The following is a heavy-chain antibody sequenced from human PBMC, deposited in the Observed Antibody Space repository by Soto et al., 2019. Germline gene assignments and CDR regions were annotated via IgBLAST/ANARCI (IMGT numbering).Heavy chain of an antibody. V-gene: IGHV1-69*01. CDR1: GGTFDNFI. D-gene: IGHD1-26*01. Sequence: QVQLVQSGAEVKEPGSSVRVSCKASGGTFDNFIMNWVRQTPGQGLEWMGGIVPMLGTPTYAEKFKGRVTISATGSTSTMYMEVTSLRSEDTAIYYCARNGTYSSSLSQYSDMDVWGQGTTVTVS. J-gene: IGHJ6*02. CDR3: ARNGTYSSSLSQYSDMDV. CDR2: IVPMLGTP.